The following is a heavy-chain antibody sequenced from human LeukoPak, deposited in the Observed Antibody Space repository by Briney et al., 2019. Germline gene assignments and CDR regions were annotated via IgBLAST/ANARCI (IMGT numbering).Heavy chain of an antibody. CDR2: ISYDGSNK. CDR1: GFTFSSYA. CDR3: ARDMSYYGSGSFNY. J-gene: IGHJ4*02. V-gene: IGHV3-30*04. D-gene: IGHD3-10*01. Sequence: GGSLRLSCEASGFTFSSYAMSWVRQAPGKGLDWVAVISYDGSNKYYADSVKGRFTISRDNSKNTLYLQMNSLRAEDTAVYYCARDMSYYGSGSFNYWGQGTLVTVSS.